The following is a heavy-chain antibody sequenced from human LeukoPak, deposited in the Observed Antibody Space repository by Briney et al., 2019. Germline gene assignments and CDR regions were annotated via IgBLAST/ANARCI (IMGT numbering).Heavy chain of an antibody. D-gene: IGHD2-15*01. V-gene: IGHV1-69*05. Sequence: GASVKVSCEASGGTFSSYAISWVRQAPGQGLEWMGGIIPIFGTANYAQKFQGRVTITTDESTSTAYMELSSLRSEDTAVYYCARCGGRVYYMDVWGKGTTVTVSS. CDR1: GGTFSSYA. J-gene: IGHJ6*03. CDR3: ARCGGRVYYMDV. CDR2: IIPIFGTA.